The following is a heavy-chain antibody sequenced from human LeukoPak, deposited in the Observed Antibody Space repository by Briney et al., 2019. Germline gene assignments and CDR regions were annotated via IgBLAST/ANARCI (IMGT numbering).Heavy chain of an antibody. Sequence: ASVKVSCKASGGTFSRYAISWVRQAPGQGLEWMGGIIPIFGTANYAQKFQGRVTITTDESTSTAYMELSSLRSEDTAVYYCARYETYYYGSGREDYWGQGTLVTVSS. V-gene: IGHV1-69*05. CDR3: ARYETYYYGSGREDY. CDR1: GGTFSRYA. D-gene: IGHD3-10*01. J-gene: IGHJ4*02. CDR2: IIPIFGTA.